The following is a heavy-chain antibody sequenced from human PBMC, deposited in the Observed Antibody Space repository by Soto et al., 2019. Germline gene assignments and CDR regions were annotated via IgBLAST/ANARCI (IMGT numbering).Heavy chain of an antibody. V-gene: IGHV3-11*01. Sequence: LWPSCVDCGLSFSDPYMTWVRQAPGKGLEWISYISSSATTIFYAESVRGRFSISRDNAKNSLFLQMNSLRVDDTAVYYCARVGDLAYKDWGQGTRVKVSS. J-gene: IGHJ4*02. CDR1: GLSFSDPY. CDR2: ISSSATTI. CDR3: ARVGDLAYKD. D-gene: IGHD3-16*01.